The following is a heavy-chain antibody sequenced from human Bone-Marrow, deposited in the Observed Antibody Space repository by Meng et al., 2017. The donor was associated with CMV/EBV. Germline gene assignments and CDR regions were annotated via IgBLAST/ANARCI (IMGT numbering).Heavy chain of an antibody. D-gene: IGHD3-10*01. V-gene: IGHV4-59*01. CDR3: ASSITMVRGVISPEARFHYYYGMDV. CDR2: IYYSGST. Sequence: SETLSLTCTVVGGSISSYYWSWIRQPPGKGLEWIGYIYYSGSTNYNPSLKSRVTISVDTSKNQFSLKLSSVTAADTAVYYCASSITMVRGVISPEARFHYYYGMDVWGQGTTVTVSS. CDR1: GGSISSYY. J-gene: IGHJ6*02.